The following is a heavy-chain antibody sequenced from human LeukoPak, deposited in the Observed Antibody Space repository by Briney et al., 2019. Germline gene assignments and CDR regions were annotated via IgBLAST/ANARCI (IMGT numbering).Heavy chain of an antibody. D-gene: IGHD6-6*01. J-gene: IGHJ4*02. CDR1: GFTFSSYA. Sequence: GGSLRLSCAASGFTFSSYALTWVRQAPGKSLEWVSSISDIVDSTHYADSVKGRFTISRVNSQNTLFLQMSNLRTEDPAVYYCANSSLAWGQGTLVTVSS. CDR3: ANSSLA. CDR2: ISDIVDST. V-gene: IGHV3-23*01.